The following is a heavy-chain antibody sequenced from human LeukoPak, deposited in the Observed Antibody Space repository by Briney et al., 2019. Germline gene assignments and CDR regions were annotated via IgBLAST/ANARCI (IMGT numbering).Heavy chain of an antibody. CDR2: IRYDGSNK. D-gene: IGHD5-24*01. CDR3: ARDSVVEMATITWGCSY. J-gene: IGHJ4*02. CDR1: GFTFSSYG. V-gene: IGHV3-30*02. Sequence: GGSLRLSCAASGFTFSSYGMHWVRQAPGKGLEWVTFIRYDGSNKYYADSVKGRFTISRDNSKNTLYLQMNSLRAEDTAVYYRARDSVVEMATITWGCSYWGQGTLVTVSS.